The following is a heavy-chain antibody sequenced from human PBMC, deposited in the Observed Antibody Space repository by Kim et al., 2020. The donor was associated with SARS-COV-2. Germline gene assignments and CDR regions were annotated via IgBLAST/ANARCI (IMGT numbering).Heavy chain of an antibody. CDR1: GGSISSYY. Sequence: SETLSLTCTVSGGSISSYYWSWIRQPPGKGLEWIGYIYYSGSTNYNPSLKSRVTISVDTSKNQFSLKLSSVTAADTAVYYCARGKSGWSGEVNWFDPWD. CDR2: IYYSGST. V-gene: IGHV4-59*13. J-gene: IGHJ5*02. D-gene: IGHD6-19*01. CDR3: ARGKSGWSGEVNWFDP.